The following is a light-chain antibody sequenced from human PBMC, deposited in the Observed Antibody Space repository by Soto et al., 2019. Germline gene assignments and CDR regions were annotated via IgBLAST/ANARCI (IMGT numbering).Light chain of an antibody. Sequence: DIVLTQSPGTLSLSPGERATLSCRASQSVSSSYLAWYQQKPGQAPRLLIYCASSRATGIPDGFSGSGSGTDFTLTISRLGPEDFAVYYCQQYGSSPLTFGQGTKVDIK. J-gene: IGKJ1*01. CDR2: CAS. CDR3: QQYGSSPLT. V-gene: IGKV3-20*01. CDR1: QSVSSSY.